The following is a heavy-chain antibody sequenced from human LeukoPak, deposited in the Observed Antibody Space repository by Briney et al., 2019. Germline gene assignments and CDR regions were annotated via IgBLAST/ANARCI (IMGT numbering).Heavy chain of an antibody. J-gene: IGHJ4*02. D-gene: IGHD3-3*01. Sequence: GGSLRLSCTASGFTFGDETMSWVRQAPGKGLEWVSAISGSGGSTYYADSVKGRFTISRDNSKNTLYLQMNSLRAEDTAVYYCAKEHRITIFGNDYWGQGTLVTVSS. V-gene: IGHV3-23*01. CDR3: AKEHRITIFGNDY. CDR2: ISGSGGST. CDR1: GFTFGDET.